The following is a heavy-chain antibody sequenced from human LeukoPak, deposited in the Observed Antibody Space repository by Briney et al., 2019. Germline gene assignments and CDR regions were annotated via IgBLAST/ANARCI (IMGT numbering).Heavy chain of an antibody. CDR1: GGSVSSGSYY. V-gene: IGHV4-61*01. CDR2: IYYSGST. J-gene: IGHJ4*02. Sequence: SETLSLTCTVSGGSVSSGSYYWSWIRQPPGKGLEWIGYIYYSGSTIYSPSLKSRVTISLDTSKNQFSLRLSSVTAADTAVYYCARESYSSSWWLDYWGQGTLVTVSS. D-gene: IGHD6-13*01. CDR3: ARESYSSSWWLDY.